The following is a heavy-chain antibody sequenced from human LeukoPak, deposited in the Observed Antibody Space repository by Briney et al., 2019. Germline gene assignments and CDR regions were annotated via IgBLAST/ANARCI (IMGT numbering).Heavy chain of an antibody. CDR3: ARGRGSSWYPGNWFDP. Sequence: SETLSLTCALYGGSFSVYYWSWIRHPPGKGLECIGEINHSGSTNYKPSLKSRVTISVDTSKNQFSLKLSSVTAADTAVYYCARGRGSSWYPGNWFDPWGQGTLVTVSS. V-gene: IGHV4-34*01. D-gene: IGHD6-13*01. CDR2: INHSGST. CDR1: GGSFSVYY. J-gene: IGHJ5*02.